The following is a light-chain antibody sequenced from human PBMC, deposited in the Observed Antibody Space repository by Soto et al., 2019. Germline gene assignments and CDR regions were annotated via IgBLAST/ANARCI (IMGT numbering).Light chain of an antibody. Sequence: QSVLTQPPSVSAAPGQKVTISCSGSSSNIGNNYVAWYQQLPGTAPNLLIYDNYKRPSGITDRFSGSKSDTSATLGITGLQTGDEADYYCGTWDSSLSIYVFGTGTKLTVL. CDR3: GTWDSSLSIYV. V-gene: IGLV1-51*01. CDR1: SSNIGNNY. J-gene: IGLJ1*01. CDR2: DNY.